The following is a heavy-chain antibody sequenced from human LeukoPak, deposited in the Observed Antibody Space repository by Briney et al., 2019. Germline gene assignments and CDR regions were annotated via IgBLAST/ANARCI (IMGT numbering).Heavy chain of an antibody. V-gene: IGHV4-59*01. CDR3: ARYVYYDSSGYYEGAFDI. Sequence: SETLSLTCTVSGGSISSYYWSWIRQPPGKGLEWIGYIYYSGSTNYNPSLKSRVTISVDTSKNQFSLKLSSVTAADTAVYYCARYVYYDSSGYYEGAFDIWGQGTMVTASS. CDR2: IYYSGST. CDR1: GGSISSYY. J-gene: IGHJ3*02. D-gene: IGHD3-22*01.